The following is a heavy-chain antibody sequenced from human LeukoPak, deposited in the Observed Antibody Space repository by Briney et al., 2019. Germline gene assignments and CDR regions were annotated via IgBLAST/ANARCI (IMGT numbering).Heavy chain of an antibody. CDR2: IWHSGTT. CDR1: GGSISSSTYY. Sequence: TETLSLTCTVSGGSISSSTYYWGWVRQPPVMGPEWIGSIWHSGTTYYNPSLKSRVTIPVDTSKNQFSLKLTSVTAADTAVYYCARHTRVRDGYNLYCFDPWGQGTLVTVSS. V-gene: IGHV4-39*01. D-gene: IGHD5-24*01. J-gene: IGHJ5*02. CDR3: ARHTRVRDGYNLYCFDP.